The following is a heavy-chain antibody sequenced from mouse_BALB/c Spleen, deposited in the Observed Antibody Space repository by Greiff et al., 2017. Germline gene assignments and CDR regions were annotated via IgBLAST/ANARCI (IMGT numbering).Heavy chain of an antibody. CDR1: GFSLTSYG. Sequence: VMLVESGPGLVAPSQSLSITCTVSGFSLTSYGVHWVRQPPGKGLEWLGVIWAGGSTNYNSALMSRLSISKDNSKSQVFLKMNSLQTDDTAMYYCARGRAYYRYDNAMDYWGQGTSVTVSS. CDR2: IWAGGST. V-gene: IGHV2-9*02. J-gene: IGHJ4*01. D-gene: IGHD2-14*01. CDR3: ARGRAYYRYDNAMDY.